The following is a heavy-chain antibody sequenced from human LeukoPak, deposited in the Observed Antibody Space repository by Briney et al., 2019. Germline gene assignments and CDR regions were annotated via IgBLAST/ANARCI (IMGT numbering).Heavy chain of an antibody. CDR1: GYTFTSYD. Sequence: AASVKVSCKASGYTFTSYDINWVRQATGQGLEWMGWMYPNSGNTGYAQKFQGRVTMTRNTSISTAYMELSSLRSEDTAVYYCARGQVGATFPDYWGQGTLVTVSS. CDR2: MYPNSGNT. D-gene: IGHD1-26*01. J-gene: IGHJ4*02. CDR3: ARGQVGATFPDY. V-gene: IGHV1-8*01.